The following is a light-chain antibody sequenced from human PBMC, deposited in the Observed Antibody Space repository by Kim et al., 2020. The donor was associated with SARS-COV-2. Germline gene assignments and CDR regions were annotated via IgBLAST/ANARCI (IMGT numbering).Light chain of an antibody. V-gene: IGKV1-12*01. CDR1: QGISNW. CDR2: GAS. CDR3: QQTNSFPPYT. Sequence: DIQMTQSSSSVSASVGDSVTITCRASQGISNWLAWYQQKPGKAPKLLIYGASSLESGVPSRFNGSGSGTDFTLTISSLQPEDFATYYCQQTNSFPPYTFGQGTKLEI. J-gene: IGKJ2*01.